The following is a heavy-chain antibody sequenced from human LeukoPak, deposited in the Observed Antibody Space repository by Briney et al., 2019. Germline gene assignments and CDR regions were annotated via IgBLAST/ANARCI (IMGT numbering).Heavy chain of an antibody. Sequence: GGSLRLSCAASGFTVSSNYMSWVLQAPGKGLKWVSVIYTDGSTYYADSVKGRFTISRDNSKNTLYLQMNSLRAEDTAEYYCARGRPPYYFDYWGQGTLVTVSS. V-gene: IGHV3-53*01. CDR1: GFTVSSNY. CDR3: ARGRPPYYFDY. J-gene: IGHJ4*02. D-gene: IGHD2-15*01. CDR2: IYTDGST.